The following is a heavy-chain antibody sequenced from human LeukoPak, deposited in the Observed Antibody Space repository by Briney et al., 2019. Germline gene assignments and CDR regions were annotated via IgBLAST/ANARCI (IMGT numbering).Heavy chain of an antibody. D-gene: IGHD3-3*01. V-gene: IGHV4-4*07. CDR2: IYTSGST. Sequence: SETLSLTCTVSGGSISSYYWSWIRQPAGKGLEWIGRIYTSGSTNYNPSLTSRVTMSVDTSKNQFSLKLSSVTAADTAVYYCARDAYYDFWSGYYIVAFDIWGQGTMVTVSS. J-gene: IGHJ3*02. CDR3: ARDAYYDFWSGYYIVAFDI. CDR1: GGSISSYY.